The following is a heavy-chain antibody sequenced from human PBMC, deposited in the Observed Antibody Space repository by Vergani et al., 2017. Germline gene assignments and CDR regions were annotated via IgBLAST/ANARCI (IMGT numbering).Heavy chain of an antibody. V-gene: IGHV3-33*01. J-gene: IGHJ6*02. CDR3: ARSRAVEPTDYYGMDV. Sequence: QVQLVESGGGVVQPGRSLRLSCAASVFTLSSYGMHWVRQAPGKGLEWVAVIWYAGSNKYYADSVKGRFTISRDNSKNTLYLQRNSLRAEDTAVYYCARSRAVEPTDYYGMDVWGQGTTVTVSS. CDR1: VFTLSSYG. D-gene: IGHD1-14*01. CDR2: IWYAGSNK.